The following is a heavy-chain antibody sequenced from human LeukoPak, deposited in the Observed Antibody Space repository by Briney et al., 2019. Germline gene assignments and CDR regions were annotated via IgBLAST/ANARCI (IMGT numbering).Heavy chain of an antibody. CDR2: INHSGGT. J-gene: IGHJ4*02. CDR3: ARGRRRDY. V-gene: IGHV4-34*01. CDR1: VGSFSGYY. Sequence: SETLSLTCSVYVGSFSGYYWSWIRQPPGKGLEWIGEINHSGGTNYNPSLKSRVTISVDTSKNQFSLKLSSVTAADTAVYYCARGRRRDYWGQGTLVTVSS.